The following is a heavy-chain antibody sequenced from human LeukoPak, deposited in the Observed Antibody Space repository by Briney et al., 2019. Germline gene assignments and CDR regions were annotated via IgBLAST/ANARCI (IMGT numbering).Heavy chain of an antibody. V-gene: IGHV3-48*01. CDR1: GFTFSSYS. CDR3: ARDSGQYYFDY. D-gene: IGHD1-26*01. J-gene: IGHJ4*02. Sequence: GGSLRLSCAASGFTFSSYSMNWVRLAPGKGLEWVSYISSSSSTIYYADSVKGRFTISRDNAKNSLYLQMNSLRAEDTAVYYCARDSGQYYFDYWGQGTLVTVSS. CDR2: ISSSSSTI.